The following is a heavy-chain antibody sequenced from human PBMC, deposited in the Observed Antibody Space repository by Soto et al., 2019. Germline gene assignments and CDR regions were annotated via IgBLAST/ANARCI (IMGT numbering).Heavy chain of an antibody. CDR2: MNPNSGNT. Sequence: ASVKVSCKASGYTFTSYDINWVRQATGQGLEWMGWMNPNSGNTGYAQKFQGRVTMTRNTSISTAYMELSSLRSEDTAVYYCARAPGYSGYDYVAEKDWDYWGQGTLVTV. V-gene: IGHV1-8*01. J-gene: IGHJ4*02. CDR3: ARAPGYSGYDYVAEKDWDY. D-gene: IGHD5-12*01. CDR1: GYTFTSYD.